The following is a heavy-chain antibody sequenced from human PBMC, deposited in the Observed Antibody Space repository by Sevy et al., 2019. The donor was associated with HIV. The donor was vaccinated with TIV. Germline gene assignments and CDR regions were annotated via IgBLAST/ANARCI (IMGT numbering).Heavy chain of an antibody. CDR2: IYYSGST. Sequence: SETLSLTCTVSGGSISSSSYYWGWIRQPPGKGLEWIGSIYYSGSTYYNPSLKSRVTISVDTSKNQFSLKLSSVTAADTAVYCCARYYYGSGSSPQPKYYFDYWGQGTLVTVSS. J-gene: IGHJ4*02. CDR1: GGSISSSSYY. V-gene: IGHV4-39*01. CDR3: ARYYYGSGSSPQPKYYFDY. D-gene: IGHD3-10*01.